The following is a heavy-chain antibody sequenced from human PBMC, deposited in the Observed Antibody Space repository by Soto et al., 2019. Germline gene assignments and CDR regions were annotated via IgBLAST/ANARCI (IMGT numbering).Heavy chain of an antibody. Sequence: VQLVESGGGLVQPGGSLRLSCAASGFTFSTYGMHWVRQAPGKGLEWVAHISYDGSHKYYVDSVKGRFTISRDNSKNTLYLQMNSLRAEDTAVFYCAKGLSYDSSGYYFDYWGQGTLVTVSS. CDR3: AKGLSYDSSGYYFDY. V-gene: IGHV3-30*18. D-gene: IGHD3-22*01. CDR1: GFTFSTYG. CDR2: ISYDGSHK. J-gene: IGHJ4*02.